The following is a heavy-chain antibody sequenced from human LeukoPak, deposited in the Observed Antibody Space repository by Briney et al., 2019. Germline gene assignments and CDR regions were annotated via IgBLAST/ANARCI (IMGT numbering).Heavy chain of an antibody. CDR2: MYYSGNT. V-gene: IGHV4-31*03. Sequence: SQTLSLTCTVSGGSISSGGYYWTWIRQPPGKGLEWIGYMYYSGNTYYNPSLKSRVTISLDTSKNQFSLRLSSVTAADTAVYYCATRYYDGAFDIWGQGTMVTASS. CDR1: GGSISSGGYY. D-gene: IGHD3-22*01. J-gene: IGHJ3*02. CDR3: ATRYYDGAFDI.